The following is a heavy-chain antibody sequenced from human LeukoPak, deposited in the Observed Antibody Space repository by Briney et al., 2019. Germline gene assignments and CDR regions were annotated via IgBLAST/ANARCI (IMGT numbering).Heavy chain of an antibody. J-gene: IGHJ3*02. CDR2: IYYSGST. Sequence: SETLSLTCTVSGGSISSGGYYWSWIRQHPGKGLEWIGYIYYSGSTYYNPSLKSRVTISVDTSKNQFSLKLSSVTAADTAVYYCARAPSITMVRGVIISEIDAFDIWGRGTMVTVSS. CDR3: ARAPSITMVRGVIISEIDAFDI. D-gene: IGHD3-10*01. CDR1: GGSISSGGYY. V-gene: IGHV4-31*03.